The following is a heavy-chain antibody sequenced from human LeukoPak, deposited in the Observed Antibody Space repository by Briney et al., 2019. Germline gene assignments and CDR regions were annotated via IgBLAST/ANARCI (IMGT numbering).Heavy chain of an antibody. J-gene: IGHJ5*02. CDR2: INPSGRST. V-gene: IGHV1-46*02. CDR3: ARDSLELQRRNWFDP. CDR1: PYTFDKYY. Sequence: ASVTVSCTASPYTFDKYYIHWVRQAPGQGLEWMGVINPSGRSTSYAQQFQGRVTVTRDTSTSTVYMDLSSLRSEDSAVYYCARDSLELQRRNWFDPWGQGTLVTVSS. D-gene: IGHD1-7*01.